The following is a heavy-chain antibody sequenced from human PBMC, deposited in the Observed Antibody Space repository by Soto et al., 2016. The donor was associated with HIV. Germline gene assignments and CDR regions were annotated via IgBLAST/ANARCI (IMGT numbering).Heavy chain of an antibody. D-gene: IGHD6-13*01. CDR2: INTDGSRT. J-gene: IGHJ4*02. V-gene: IGHV3-74*03. CDR3: TRDFSNSWYEY. Sequence: EVQLVESGGDLVQPGGSLRLSCAASGFPFRSYWMHWVRQAPGKGLVWVSYINTDGSRTEYADSVKGRFTISRDNAKNTVYLQMNSLRVEDTAVYYCTRDFSNSWYEYWGQGTLVTVPS. CDR1: GFPFRSYW.